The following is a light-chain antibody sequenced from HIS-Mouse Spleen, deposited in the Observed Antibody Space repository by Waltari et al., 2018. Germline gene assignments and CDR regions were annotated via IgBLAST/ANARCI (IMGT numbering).Light chain of an antibody. Sequence: QSALTQPASVSGSPGQSITISCTGTSSDVGSSTLVSWYQQPPGKAPKLMIYEGSKRPSGVSNRFSGSKSGNTASLTISGLQAEDEADYYCCSYAGSSTWVFGGGTKLTVL. V-gene: IGLV2-23*01. CDR3: CSYAGSSTWV. CDR2: EGS. CDR1: SSDVGSSTL. J-gene: IGLJ3*02.